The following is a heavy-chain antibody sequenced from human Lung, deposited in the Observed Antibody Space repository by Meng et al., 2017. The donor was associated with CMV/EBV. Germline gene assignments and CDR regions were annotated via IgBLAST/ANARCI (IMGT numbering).Heavy chain of an antibody. Sequence: SETLSLXCSVSGGSVISGSYYWSWIRQSPGKGLQWIGYIHNSGSTKYNPSLKSRVTISVDTPKNQFSLRLRFVTAADTAVYYCARDVGYCSDGSCSDYWGQAXLVTVSS. J-gene: IGHJ4*02. CDR2: IHNSGST. D-gene: IGHD2-15*01. CDR3: ARDVGYCSDGSCSDY. V-gene: IGHV4-61*01. CDR1: GGSVISGSYY.